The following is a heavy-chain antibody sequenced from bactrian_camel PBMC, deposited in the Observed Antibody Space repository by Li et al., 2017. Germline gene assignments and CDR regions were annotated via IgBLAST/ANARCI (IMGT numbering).Heavy chain of an antibody. CDR1: GLTFSSYD. CDR3: ANLDGHY. V-gene: IGHV3S40*01. Sequence: VQLVESGGGLVQPGGSLRLSCAVSGLTFSSYDMSWVRQAPGKGLEWVSCINSGGGTTFYTDSVKDRFTISRDNAENMPYLQLNSLKIDDTAMYYCANLDGHYWGQGTQVTVS. CDR2: INSGGGTT. J-gene: IGHJ4*01.